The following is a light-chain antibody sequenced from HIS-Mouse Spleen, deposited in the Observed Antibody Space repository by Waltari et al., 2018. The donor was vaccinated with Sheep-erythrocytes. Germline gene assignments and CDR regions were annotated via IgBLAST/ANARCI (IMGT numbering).Light chain of an antibody. CDR1: QGIRND. CDR2: AAS. V-gene: IGKV1-6*01. Sequence: AIQMTQSPSSLSASVGDRVTITCRASQGIRNDLGWYQQKPGKAPKLLIYAASSLHSGVPSRFSGIGSGTDFTLTISSLQPEDFATYYCLQDYNYPYTFGQGTKLEIK. J-gene: IGKJ2*01. CDR3: LQDYNYPYT.